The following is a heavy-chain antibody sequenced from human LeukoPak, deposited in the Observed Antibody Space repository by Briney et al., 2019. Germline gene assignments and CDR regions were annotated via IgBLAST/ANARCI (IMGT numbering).Heavy chain of an antibody. CDR2: ISGSGGST. J-gene: IGHJ4*02. V-gene: IGHV3-23*01. CDR1: GFTFSSYA. D-gene: IGHD3-22*01. Sequence: GGSLRLSCAASGFTFSSYAMSWVRQAPGKGLEWVSAISGSGGSTYYADSVKGRFTISRDNSKNTLYLQMNSLRAEDTAVYYCAKPRSSGGSSGYYFDYWGQGTLVTVSS. CDR3: AKPRSSGGSSGYYFDY.